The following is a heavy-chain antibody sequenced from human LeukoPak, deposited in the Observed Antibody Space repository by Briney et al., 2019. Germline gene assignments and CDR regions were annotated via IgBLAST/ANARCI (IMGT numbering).Heavy chain of an antibody. CDR3: ARICSSTDCLIPD. CDR2: INSDASDT. J-gene: IGHJ4*02. D-gene: IGHD2-2*01. V-gene: IGHV3-74*01. CDR1: GFTFSRQW. Sequence: GGSLRLSCAASGFTFSRQWMHWVRQAPGKGLVWISRINSDASDTNYADFVKGRFTISRDNAKNTVYLQINSLRDEDTAVYYCARICSSTDCLIPDWGQGTLVTVSS.